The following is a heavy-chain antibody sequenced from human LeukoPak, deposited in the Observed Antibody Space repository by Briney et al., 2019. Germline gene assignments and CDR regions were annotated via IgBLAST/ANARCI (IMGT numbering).Heavy chain of an antibody. CDR1: GYTFTALY. Sequence: ASVKVSCKASGYTFTALYIHWVRQAPGQGLEWMGWINPNSGGTNYAQKFQGRVTITADESTSTAYMELSSLRSEDTAVYYCARGYGLLFERPLGYWGQGTLVTVPS. CDR3: ARGYGLLFERPLGY. V-gene: IGHV1-2*02. D-gene: IGHD2-21*02. J-gene: IGHJ4*02. CDR2: INPNSGGT.